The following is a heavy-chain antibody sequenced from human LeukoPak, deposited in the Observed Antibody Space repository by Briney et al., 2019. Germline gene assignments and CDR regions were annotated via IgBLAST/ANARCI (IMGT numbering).Heavy chain of an antibody. Sequence: SETLSLTCAVYGGSFSGYYWSWIRQPPGKGLEWSGEINHSGSTNYNPSLKGRVTISVDTSKNQFSLKLSSVTAADTAVYYCARVPFRPYYYDSSGYSDAFDIWGQGTMVTVSS. CDR2: INHSGST. V-gene: IGHV4-34*01. CDR1: GGSFSGYY. J-gene: IGHJ3*02. CDR3: ARVPFRPYYYDSSGYSDAFDI. D-gene: IGHD3-22*01.